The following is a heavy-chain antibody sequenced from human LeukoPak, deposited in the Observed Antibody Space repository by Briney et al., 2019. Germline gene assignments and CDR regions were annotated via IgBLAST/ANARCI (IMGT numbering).Heavy chain of an antibody. CDR3: ARDPSGSWFYYYYGMDV. CDR2: IYSGGST. D-gene: IGHD6-13*01. Sequence: GGSLRLSCAASGFTVSSNYMSWVRQAPGKGLEWVSVIYSGGSTYYADSVKGRFTISRDNSKNTLYLQMNSLRAEDTAVYYCARDPSGSWFYYYYGMDVWGQGTTVTVSS. V-gene: IGHV3-66*01. CDR1: GFTVSSNY. J-gene: IGHJ6*02.